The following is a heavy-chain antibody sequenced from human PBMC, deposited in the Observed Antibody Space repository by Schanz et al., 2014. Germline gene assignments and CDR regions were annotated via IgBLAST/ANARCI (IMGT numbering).Heavy chain of an antibody. J-gene: IGHJ4*02. Sequence: QVQLVQSGAEVKKPGASVKVSCKASGYTFTSYYMHWVRQAPGQGLEWMGIINPSGGSTSYAQKFQGRVAMTRDTSTSTVYMELSSLRSEVTAVYYCARDGEAAAGCDYWGQGTLVTVSS. V-gene: IGHV1-46*03. CDR1: GYTFTSYY. D-gene: IGHD6-13*01. CDR3: ARDGEAAAGCDY. CDR2: INPSGGST.